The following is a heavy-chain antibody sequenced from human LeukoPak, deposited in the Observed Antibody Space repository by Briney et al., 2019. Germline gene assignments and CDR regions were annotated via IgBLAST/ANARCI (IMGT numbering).Heavy chain of an antibody. CDR1: GGSFSGYY. Sequence: PSETLSLTCAVYGGSFSGYYWSWIRQPPGKGLEWIGEINHSGSTNYNPSLKSRVTISVDTSKNQFSLKLSSVTAADTAVYYCARGPEFEGRGYSYGPEKGPYYYYMDVWGKGTTVTVSS. CDR2: INHSGST. CDR3: ARGPEFEGRGYSYGPEKGPYYYYMDV. J-gene: IGHJ6*03. V-gene: IGHV4-34*01. D-gene: IGHD5-18*01.